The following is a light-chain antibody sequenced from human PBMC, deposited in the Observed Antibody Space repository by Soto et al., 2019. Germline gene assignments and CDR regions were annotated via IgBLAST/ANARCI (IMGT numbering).Light chain of an antibody. J-gene: IGLJ2*01. CDR3: QSADSSGTYVL. CDR2: KDN. V-gene: IGLV3-25*02. CDR1: ALPKQF. Sequence: SYELTQPPSVSVSPGQTARITCSGDALPKQFAYWYQQKPGQAPLMVMCKDNERPSGIPERFSGASSGTTVTLTISGVQAEDEADYYCQSADSSGTYVLFGGGTKLTVL.